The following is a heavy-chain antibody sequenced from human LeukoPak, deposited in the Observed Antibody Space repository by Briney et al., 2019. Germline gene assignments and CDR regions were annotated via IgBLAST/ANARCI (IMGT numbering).Heavy chain of an antibody. CDR2: IIPIFGTA. D-gene: IGHD3-22*01. J-gene: IGHJ4*02. CDR1: GYTFTSYG. CDR3: ARVGGSGGYFY. V-gene: IGHV1-69*13. Sequence: SVTVSCKASGYTFTSYGISWVRQAPGQGLEWMGGIIPIFGTANYAQKFQGRVTITADESTSTAYMELSSLRSEDTAVYYCARVGGSGGYFYWGQGTLVTVSS.